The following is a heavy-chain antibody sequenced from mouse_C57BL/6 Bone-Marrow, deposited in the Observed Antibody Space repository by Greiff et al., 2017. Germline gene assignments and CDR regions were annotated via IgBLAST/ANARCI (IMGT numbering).Heavy chain of an antibody. V-gene: IGHV1-53*01. CDR2: INPSNGGT. J-gene: IGHJ2*01. CDR3: ARSSRQLRLRKYFDY. Sequence: QVQLQQPGTELVKPGASVKLSCKASGYTFTSYWMHWVKQRPGQGLEWIGNINPSNGGTNYNEKFKSNATLTVDKSSSTAYMQLSSLTSEDSAVYYCARSSRQLRLRKYFDYWGQGTTLTVSS. D-gene: IGHD3-2*02. CDR1: GYTFTSYW.